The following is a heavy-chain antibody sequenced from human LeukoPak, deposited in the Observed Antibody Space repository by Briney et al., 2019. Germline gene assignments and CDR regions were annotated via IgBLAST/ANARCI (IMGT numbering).Heavy chain of an antibody. D-gene: IGHD6-19*01. CDR2: IRFDGSEK. CDR3: VRIPNSAGFPNWFDP. J-gene: IGHJ5*02. V-gene: IGHV3-30*02. CDR1: GFTFSNYG. Sequence: GGSLRLSCAASGFTFSNYGMHWVRQAPGRGLEWVALIRFDGSEKYYADSVKGRFTISRDNSKNTFYLQMNSLRAEDTAVYYCVRIPNSAGFPNWFDPWGQGTLVTVSS.